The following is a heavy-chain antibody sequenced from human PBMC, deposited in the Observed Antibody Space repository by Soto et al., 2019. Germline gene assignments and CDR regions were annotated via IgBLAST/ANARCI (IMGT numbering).Heavy chain of an antibody. Sequence: PVRPLRHPWGAAGCTSVNAGVNWVLKTQGKGLEWLSYISSRSGPPSYADSVKGRFTISRDNAKNSLYLQMNGLRVEDTAVYYCVRDADTVPPGQQMVHGDYWGRGTVVTVSS. V-gene: IGHV3-48*01. CDR3: VRDADTVPPGQQMVHGDY. J-gene: IGHJ4*02. CDR1: GCTSVNAG. CDR2: ISSRSGPP. D-gene: IGHD5-18*01.